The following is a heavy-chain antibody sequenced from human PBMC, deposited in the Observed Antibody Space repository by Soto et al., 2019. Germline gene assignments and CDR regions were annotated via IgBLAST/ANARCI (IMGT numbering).Heavy chain of an antibody. V-gene: IGHV3-21*01. J-gene: IGHJ3*02. CDR3: ARDRGIAVAVPTPDAFDI. Sequence: GGSLRLSCAASGFTFSSYSMNWVRQAPGKGLEWVSSISSSSSYIYYADSVKGRFTISRDNAKNSLYLQMNSLRAEDTAVYYCARDRGIAVAVPTPDAFDIWGQGTMVTVSS. CDR2: ISSSSSYI. D-gene: IGHD6-19*01. CDR1: GFTFSSYS.